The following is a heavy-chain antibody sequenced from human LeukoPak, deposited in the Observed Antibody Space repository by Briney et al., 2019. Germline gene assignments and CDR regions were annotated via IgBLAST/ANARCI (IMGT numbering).Heavy chain of an antibody. CDR2: ISANNGNT. V-gene: IGHV1-18*01. J-gene: IGHJ4*02. Sequence: ASVKVSCKASGYTFTSYAMHWVRQAPGQGLEWMGWISANNGNTNYAQKLQGRVTMTTDTSTSTAYMELRSLRSDDTAVYYCARADNSGSLDYWGQGTLVTVSS. CDR1: GYTFTSYA. D-gene: IGHD1-26*01. CDR3: ARADNSGSLDY.